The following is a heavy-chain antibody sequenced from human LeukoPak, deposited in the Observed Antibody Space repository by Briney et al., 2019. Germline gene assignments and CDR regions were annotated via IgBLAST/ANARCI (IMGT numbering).Heavy chain of an antibody. CDR1: GGSFSGYY. V-gene: IGHV4-34*01. Sequence: SETLSLTCAVYGGSFSGYYWSWIRQPPGKGLEWIGEINHSGSTNYNPSLKSRVTISVDTSKSQFSLKLSSVTAADTAVYYCARVSGYDWESFYDYWGQGTLVTVSS. CDR3: ARVSGYDWESFYDY. CDR2: INHSGST. J-gene: IGHJ4*02. D-gene: IGHD5-12*01.